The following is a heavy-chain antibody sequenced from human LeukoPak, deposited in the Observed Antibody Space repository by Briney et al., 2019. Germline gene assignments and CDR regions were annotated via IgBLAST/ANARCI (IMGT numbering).Heavy chain of an antibody. V-gene: IGHV3-30*04. D-gene: IGHD3-3*01. Sequence: PGGSLRLSCAASGFTFSSYAMHWVRQAPGKGLEWVAVISYNGSNKKYADSVKGRFTNSRDNSKNTLYLQMNSLRTEDTAVYYCARSARLMKGVVEVTALDDWGQGTLVTVSS. CDR3: ARSARLMKGVVEVTALDD. CDR2: ISYNGSNK. J-gene: IGHJ4*02. CDR1: GFTFSSYA.